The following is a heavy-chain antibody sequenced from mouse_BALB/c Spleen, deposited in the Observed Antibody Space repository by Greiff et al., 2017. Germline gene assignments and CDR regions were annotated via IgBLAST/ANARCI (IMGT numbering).Heavy chain of an antibody. D-gene: IGHD1-1*01. CDR3: ARAVVGSYYFDY. J-gene: IGHJ2*01. V-gene: IGHV5-17*02. Sequence: EVKLVESGGGLVQPGGSRKLSCAASGFTFRSFGMHWVRQAPEKGLEWVAYISSGSSTIYYADTVKGRFTISRDNPKNTLFLQMTSLRSEDTAMYYCARAVVGSYYFDYWGQGTTLTVSS. CDR2: ISSGSSTI. CDR1: GFTFRSFG.